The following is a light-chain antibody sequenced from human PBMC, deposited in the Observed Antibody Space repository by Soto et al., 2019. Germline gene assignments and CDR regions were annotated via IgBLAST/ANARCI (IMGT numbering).Light chain of an antibody. J-gene: IGKJ1*01. CDR3: QQSYTTPWT. CDR1: QYINTY. CDR2: AAS. Sequence: DIQMTQSPFSLSASVGDRVTITCRASQYINTYVNWYQQKPGTAPNLLIYAASSLQSGVPPRFSGSGSGTDFTLAISSLQPEDFATYYCQQSYTTPWTFGQGTPVEIK. V-gene: IGKV1-39*01.